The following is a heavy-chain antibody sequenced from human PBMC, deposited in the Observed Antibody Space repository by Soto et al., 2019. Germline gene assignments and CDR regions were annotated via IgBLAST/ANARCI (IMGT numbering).Heavy chain of an antibody. D-gene: IGHD3-3*01. Sequence: QVQLQESGPGLVKPSQTLSLTCTVSGGAISSGDYYWSWVRQPPGKGLEWIGYIYYSVSTYYNPSPESRLTTAAGTSTNQFSLKLTPVTAADPAVYYCARVVYRSSKRFLARWFDPWGQGTLVTVSS. CDR3: ARVVYRSSKRFLARWFDP. CDR1: GGAISSGDYY. V-gene: IGHV4-30-4*01. J-gene: IGHJ5*02. CDR2: IYYSVST.